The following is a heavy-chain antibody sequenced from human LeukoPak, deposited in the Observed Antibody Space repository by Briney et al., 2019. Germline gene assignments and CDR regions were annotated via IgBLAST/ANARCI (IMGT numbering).Heavy chain of an antibody. V-gene: IGHV3-23*01. CDR2: ISGSGGST. CDR1: GFTFSSYA. J-gene: IGHJ6*03. CDR3: AKDRCSNGIGCYYYYMDV. D-gene: IGHD2-8*01. Sequence: GGSLRLSCAASGFTFSSYAMSWVRQAPGKGLEWVSAISGSGGSTYYADSVKGRFSISRDSSKNILYLQMNSLRAEDTAVYYCAKDRCSNGIGCYYYYMDVWGKGTTVTISS.